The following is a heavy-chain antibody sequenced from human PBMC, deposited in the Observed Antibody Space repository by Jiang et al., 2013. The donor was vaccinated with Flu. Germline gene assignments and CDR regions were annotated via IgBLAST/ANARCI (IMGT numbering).Heavy chain of an antibody. D-gene: IGHD2-8*01. CDR3: AREVERMGFDY. CDR2: IYYSGST. Sequence: GLVKPSETLSLTCTVSGGSISSYYWSWIRQPPGKGLEWIGYIYYSGSTNYNPSLKSRVTISVDTSKNQFSLKLSSVTAADTAVYYCAREVERMGFDYWGQGTLVTVSS. V-gene: IGHV4-59*01. CDR1: GGSISSYY. J-gene: IGHJ4*02.